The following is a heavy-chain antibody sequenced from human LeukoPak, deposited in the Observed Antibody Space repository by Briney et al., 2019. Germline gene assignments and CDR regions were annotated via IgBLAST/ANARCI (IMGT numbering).Heavy chain of an antibody. D-gene: IGHD3-3*01. J-gene: IGHJ4*02. V-gene: IGHV3-23*01. CDR3: TQMSGYYRGVN. Sequence: PGGSLRLSCAASGFTFRSYAMSWVRQAPGRGLEWVSRISSGGGDTYYADSVKGRFTISKDNSKNTLSLQINSLRVDDTAVYYCTQMSGYYRGVNWGQGTLVTVSS. CDR1: GFTFRSYA. CDR2: ISSGGGDT.